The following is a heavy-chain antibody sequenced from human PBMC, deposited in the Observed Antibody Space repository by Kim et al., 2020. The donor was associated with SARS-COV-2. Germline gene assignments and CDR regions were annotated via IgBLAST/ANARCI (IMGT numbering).Heavy chain of an antibody. CDR3: ARDPLVAATTYGMDV. CDR1: GFTFSSYA. CDR2: ISYDGSNK. D-gene: IGHD2-15*01. Sequence: GGSLRLSCAASGFTFSSYAMHWVRQAPGKGLEWVAVISYDGSNKYYVDFVKGRFTISRDNSKNTLYLQMNSLRAEDTAVYYCARDPLVAATTYGMDVWG. J-gene: IGHJ6*02. V-gene: IGHV3-30*04.